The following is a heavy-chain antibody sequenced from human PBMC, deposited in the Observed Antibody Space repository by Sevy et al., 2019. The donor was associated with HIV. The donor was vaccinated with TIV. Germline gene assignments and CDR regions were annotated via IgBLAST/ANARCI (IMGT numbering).Heavy chain of an antibody. J-gene: IGHJ4*02. CDR2: ISSSSSYI. Sequence: GGSLRLSCAASGFTFSSYSMNWVRQAPGKGLEWVSSISSSSSYIYYADSVEGRFTISRDNSKNTLFLQMNSLRHEDTAVYYCARSQSSSWHYFDYWGQGTLVTVSS. V-gene: IGHV3-21*01. CDR1: GFTFSSYS. D-gene: IGHD6-13*01. CDR3: ARSQSSSWHYFDY.